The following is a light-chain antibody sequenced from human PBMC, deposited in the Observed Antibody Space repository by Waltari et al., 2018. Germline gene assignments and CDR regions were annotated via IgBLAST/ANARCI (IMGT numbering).Light chain of an antibody. CDR2: AAS. CDR1: QSVSRF. CDR3: QQSYSTPLT. V-gene: IGKV1-39*01. J-gene: IGKJ4*01. Sequence: DIQVTQSPTSLSASVGDRVTITCRTSQSVSRFFNWYQQKPGKAPKLLIFAASSLQSGVPSSFSGSGSATYFTLTISSLQPEDFATYYCQQSYSTPLTFGGGTKVEIK.